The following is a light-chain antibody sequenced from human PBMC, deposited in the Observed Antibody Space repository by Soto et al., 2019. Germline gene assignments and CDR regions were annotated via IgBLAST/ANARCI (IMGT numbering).Light chain of an antibody. J-gene: IGKJ1*01. V-gene: IGKV1-39*01. Sequence: DIQMTQSPSSLSASVGDRVTITCRASQSIGTYLNWYRQKAGKAPKVLIYAASSLQSGVPSRFSGSGSGTDFTLTISSLQPEDFATYYCQQSYSTPRTFGQGTRVEIK. CDR1: QSIGTY. CDR3: QQSYSTPRT. CDR2: AAS.